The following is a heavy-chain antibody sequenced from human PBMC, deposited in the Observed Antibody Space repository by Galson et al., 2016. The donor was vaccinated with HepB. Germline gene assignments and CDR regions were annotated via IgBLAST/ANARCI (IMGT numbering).Heavy chain of an antibody. CDR2: LKQDGSDK. CDR1: GFTFNNYN. D-gene: IGHD3-16*01. Sequence: SLRLSCAASGFTFNNYNMNWVRQAPGKGLECVANLKQDGSDKYYVDSVMGRFTISRDNAKNSLYLQMNSLSAEDTAVYYCATGGSRGISDAFGFWGQGTMVTVSS. J-gene: IGHJ3*01. CDR3: ATGGSRGISDAFGF. V-gene: IGHV3-7*01.